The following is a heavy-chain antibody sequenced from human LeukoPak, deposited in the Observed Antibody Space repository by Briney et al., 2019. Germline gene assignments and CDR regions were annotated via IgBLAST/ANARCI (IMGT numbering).Heavy chain of an antibody. D-gene: IGHD6-19*01. J-gene: IGHJ4*02. CDR3: ARADSSGWYGALYFDY. V-gene: IGHV4-34*01. CDR1: GGSFSGYY. CDR2: INHSGST. Sequence: SETLSLTCAVYGGSFSGYYWSWIRQPPGKGLEWIGEINHSGSTNYNPSLKSRVTISVDTSKNRFSLKLSSVTAADTAVYYCARADSSGWYGALYFDYWGQGTLVTVSS.